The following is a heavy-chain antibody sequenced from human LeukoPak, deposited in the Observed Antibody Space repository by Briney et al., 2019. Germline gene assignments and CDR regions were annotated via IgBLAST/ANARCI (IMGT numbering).Heavy chain of an antibody. CDR2: IWYDGTNK. V-gene: IGHV3-33*01. Sequence: GGALRLSCAASGFHFINYEIHGGRQPQGKGLEGGAVIWYDGTNKSYADSVKGRFTISRDNSKDTLYLQMNSLRAEDTAVYYCATLGSGTYYSLYYFDYWGQGTLVTVSS. CDR3: ATLGSGTYYSLYYFDY. J-gene: IGHJ4*02. CDR1: GFHFINYE. D-gene: IGHD3-10*01.